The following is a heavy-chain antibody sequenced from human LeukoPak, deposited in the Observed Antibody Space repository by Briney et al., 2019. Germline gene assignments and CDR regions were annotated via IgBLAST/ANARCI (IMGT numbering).Heavy chain of an antibody. CDR3: ARQKPHYSSSWYKGERIDAFDI. D-gene: IGHD6-13*01. CDR2: INHSGST. Sequence: SETLSLTCTVSGGSISSSSYNWGWIRQPPGKGLEWIGEINHSGSTNYNPSLKSRVTISVDTSKNQFSLKLSSVTAADTAVYYCARQKPHYSSSWYKGERIDAFDIWGQGTMVTVSS. J-gene: IGHJ3*02. CDR1: GGSISSSSYN. V-gene: IGHV4-39*01.